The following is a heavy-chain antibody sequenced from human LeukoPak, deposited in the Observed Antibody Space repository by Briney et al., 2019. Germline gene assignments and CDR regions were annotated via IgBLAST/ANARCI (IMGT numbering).Heavy chain of an antibody. CDR3: ARMSGSRLPGY. Sequence: GGSLRLSCAASGFTFSSYAMSWVRQAPGKGLEWVSYISSSSSARYYADSVKGRFTISRDDARNSLYLQMNSLRAEDTAVYYCARMSGSRLPGYWGQGALVTVSS. J-gene: IGHJ4*02. CDR2: ISSSSSAR. D-gene: IGHD3-3*01. CDR1: GFTFSSYA. V-gene: IGHV3-48*01.